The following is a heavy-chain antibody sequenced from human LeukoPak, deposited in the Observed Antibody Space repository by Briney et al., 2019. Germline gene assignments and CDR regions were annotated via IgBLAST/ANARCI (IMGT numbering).Heavy chain of an antibody. CDR3: ATGHLRGYSYGFDY. V-gene: IGHV1-24*01. CDR2: FDPEDGET. CDR1: GYTLTELS. D-gene: IGHD5-18*01. J-gene: IGHJ4*02. Sequence: ASVKVSCKVSGYTLTELSMHWVRQAPGKGLEWMGGFDPEDGETIYAQKFQGRVTMTEDTSTDTAYMELSSLRSEDTAVYYCATGHLRGYSYGFDYWGQGTLVTVSS.